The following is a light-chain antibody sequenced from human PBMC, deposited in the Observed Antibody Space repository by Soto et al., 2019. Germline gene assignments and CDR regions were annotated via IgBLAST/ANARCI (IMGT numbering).Light chain of an antibody. J-gene: IGLJ1*01. V-gene: IGLV2-8*01. CDR1: SSDVGGYNY. CDR2: EVS. CDR3: SSYAGSNILYV. Sequence: QSALTQPPSASGSPGQSVTISCTGTSSDVGGYNYVSWYQQDPGKAPKLMIYEVSKRPSGVPDRFSGSKSGNTASLTVSGLQPEDEADYYCSSYAGSNILYVFGAGTKVTVL.